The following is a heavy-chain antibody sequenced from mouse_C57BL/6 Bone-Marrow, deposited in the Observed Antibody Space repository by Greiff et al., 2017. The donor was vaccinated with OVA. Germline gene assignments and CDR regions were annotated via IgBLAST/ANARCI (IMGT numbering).Heavy chain of an antibody. D-gene: IGHD1-1*01. J-gene: IGHJ2*01. CDR3: AMAYYGSSYDY. Sequence: QVQLQQPGAELVKPGASVKVSCKASGYTFTSYWMHWVKQRPGQGLEWIGRIHPSDSDTNYNQKFQGKATLTVDKSSSTAYMPISSLTAEDSAVYYCAMAYYGSSYDYWGQGTTLTVSA. CDR2: IHPSDSDT. V-gene: IGHV1-74*01. CDR1: GYTFTSYW.